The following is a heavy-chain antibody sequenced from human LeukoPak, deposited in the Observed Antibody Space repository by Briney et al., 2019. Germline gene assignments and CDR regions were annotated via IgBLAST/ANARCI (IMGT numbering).Heavy chain of an antibody. D-gene: IGHD6-6*01. J-gene: IGHJ4*02. CDR1: GGSISSGDYY. CDR2: IYYSGST. CDR3: ARDPYGSSSADY. V-gene: IGHV4-61*08. Sequence: SETLSLTCTVSGGSISSGDYYWSWIRQPPGKGLEWIGYIYYSGSTYYNPSLKSRVTISVDTSKNQFSLKLSSVTAADTAVYYCARDPYGSSSADYWGQGTLVTVSS.